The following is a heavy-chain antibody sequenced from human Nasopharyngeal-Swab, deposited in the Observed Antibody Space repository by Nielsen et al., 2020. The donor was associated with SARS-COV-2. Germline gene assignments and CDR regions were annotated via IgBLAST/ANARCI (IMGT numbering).Heavy chain of an antibody. CDR2: IYPGDSDT. J-gene: IGHJ3*02. Sequence: KVSCKASGYNFATYWIGWVRQMPGEGLRWMGLIYPGDSDTRYSPPLQGQVTISADRSITTAYLQWSSLKASDTAMYYCARLPMRAASGRGAFDIWGQGTMVTVSS. CDR3: ARLPMRAASGRGAFDI. CDR1: GYNFATYW. D-gene: IGHD6-13*01. V-gene: IGHV5-51*01.